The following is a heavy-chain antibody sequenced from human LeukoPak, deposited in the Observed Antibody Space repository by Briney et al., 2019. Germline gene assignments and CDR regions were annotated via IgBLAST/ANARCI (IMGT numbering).Heavy chain of an antibody. J-gene: IGHJ4*02. CDR3: ARKNTRGLDY. V-gene: IGHV3-48*03. CDR1: GFTFSTSE. D-gene: IGHD2/OR15-2a*01. Sequence: GGSLRLSCAASGFTFSTSEMNWVRQAPGKGLEWVSYISDSGSAIYYADSVKGRLTISRDNAKNSLYLQMNSLRAEDTATYYCARKNTRGLDYWGQGTLVTVSS. CDR2: ISDSGSAI.